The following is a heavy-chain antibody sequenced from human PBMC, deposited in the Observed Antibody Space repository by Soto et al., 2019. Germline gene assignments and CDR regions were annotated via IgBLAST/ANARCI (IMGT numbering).Heavy chain of an antibody. Sequence: QVRLVESGGGVVQPGRSLRLSCAASGFTFSNYDIHWVRQAPGKGLEWVAVISYDGSNKYYADSVQGRFTISRDNSKNTLYLQMNSLRPEDTAVYYCAKELNGMDVWGQGTTVTVSS. J-gene: IGHJ6*02. CDR2: ISYDGSNK. V-gene: IGHV3-30*18. CDR1: GFTFSNYD. CDR3: AKELNGMDV.